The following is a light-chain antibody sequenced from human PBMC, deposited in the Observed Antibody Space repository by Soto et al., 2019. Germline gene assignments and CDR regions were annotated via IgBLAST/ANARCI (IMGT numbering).Light chain of an antibody. J-gene: IGKJ1*01. CDR3: QQRYHWPWT. CDR2: DVS. CDR1: QSVSSQ. V-gene: IGKV3-11*01. Sequence: EVVLTQSPATLSLSPGERASLSCRASQSVSSQLAWYQQKPGQTPRLLIYDVSNRATGISARFSGSGSGTDFTLTIGSLEPEDFEVYFCQQRYHWPWTVGQGTKVDIK.